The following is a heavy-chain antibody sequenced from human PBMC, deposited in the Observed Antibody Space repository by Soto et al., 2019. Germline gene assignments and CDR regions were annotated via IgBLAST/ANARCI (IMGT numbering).Heavy chain of an antibody. Sequence: QVHLVESGGGVVQPGKSLRLSCAASGITFSGYAMHWVRQAPGKGLQWVAVIWFDGTNKNYVDSVKGRFTISRDNSKNTLYLQMNSLRAEDTAVYYCAREGLGIVSGFDVWGQGTTVTVSS. CDR1: GITFSGYA. CDR3: AREGLGIVSGFDV. D-gene: IGHD3-16*01. J-gene: IGHJ6*02. CDR2: IWFDGTNK. V-gene: IGHV3-33*01.